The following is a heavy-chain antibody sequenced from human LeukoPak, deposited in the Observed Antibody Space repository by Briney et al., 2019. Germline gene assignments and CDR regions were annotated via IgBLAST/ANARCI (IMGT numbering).Heavy chain of an antibody. Sequence: PGRSLRLSCAASGFTFSSYAMHWVRQAPGKGLEWVAVISYDGSNKYYADSVKGRFTISRDNSKNTLYLQMNSLRAEDTAVYYCASPKGHAFDIWGQGTMVTVSS. J-gene: IGHJ3*02. CDR1: GFTFSSYA. CDR3: ASPKGHAFDI. CDR2: ISYDGSNK. V-gene: IGHV3-30-3*01.